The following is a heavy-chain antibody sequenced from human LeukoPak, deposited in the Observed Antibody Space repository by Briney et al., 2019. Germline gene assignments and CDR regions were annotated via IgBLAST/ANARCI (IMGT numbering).Heavy chain of an antibody. D-gene: IGHD3-10*01. J-gene: IGHJ4*02. CDR3: ARDGHAYGRGSPHY. CDR2: ISSSGSTK. CDR1: GFTFSDYY. V-gene: IGHV3-11*01. Sequence: GGSLRLSCAASGFTFSDYYMSWIRQAPGKGLEWGSYISSSGSTKYYADSGKGRFTISRDNTKNSYLQMNSLRAEDTAVYYCARDGHAYGRGSPHYWGQGTLVTVSS.